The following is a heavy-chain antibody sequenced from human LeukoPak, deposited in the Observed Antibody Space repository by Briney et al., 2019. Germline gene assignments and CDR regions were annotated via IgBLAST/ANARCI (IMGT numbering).Heavy chain of an antibody. V-gene: IGHV1-2*02. CDR3: ARGLNSGYYYYGMDV. D-gene: IGHD4-23*01. Sequence: ASVKVSCKASGGTFSSYAISWVRQAPGQGLEWMGWINPNSGGTNYAQKFQGRVTMTRDTSISTAYMELSRLRSDDTAVYYCARGLNSGYYYYGMDVWGQGTTVTVSS. CDR1: GGTFSSYA. CDR2: INPNSGGT. J-gene: IGHJ6*02.